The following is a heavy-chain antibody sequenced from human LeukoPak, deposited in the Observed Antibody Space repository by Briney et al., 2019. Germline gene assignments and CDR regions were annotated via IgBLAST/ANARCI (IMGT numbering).Heavy chain of an antibody. D-gene: IGHD5-18*01. Sequence: SETLSLTCTVSGGSISSYYWSWIRQPPGKGLEWIGYIYYTGSTNYNPSLKSRVTISVDSSKNQFSLKLSSVTAADTAVYYCARTTEGGYTYDYFYYYYMDVWGKGTTVTISS. J-gene: IGHJ6*03. CDR2: IYYTGST. CDR3: ARTTEGGYTYDYFYYYYMDV. CDR1: GGSISSYY. V-gene: IGHV4-59*01.